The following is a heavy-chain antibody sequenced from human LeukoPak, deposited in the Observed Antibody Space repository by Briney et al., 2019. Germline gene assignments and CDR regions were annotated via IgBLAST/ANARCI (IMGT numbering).Heavy chain of an antibody. V-gene: IGHV6-1*01. Sequence: SQTLSLTCAISGDSVSSNSAAWNWSRQSPSRGLEWLGRTYYRSKWDNDYAVSVKSRITINPDTSKNQFSLQLNSVTPEDTAVYYCARGATPPSGDFDIWGQGTMVTVSS. CDR1: GDSVSSNSAA. J-gene: IGHJ3*02. CDR3: ARGATPPSGDFDI. CDR2: TYYRSKWDN. D-gene: IGHD5-12*01.